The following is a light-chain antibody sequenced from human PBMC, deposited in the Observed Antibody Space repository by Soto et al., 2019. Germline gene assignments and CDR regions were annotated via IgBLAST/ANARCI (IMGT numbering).Light chain of an antibody. CDR1: QDITNY. V-gene: IGKV1-33*01. J-gene: IGKJ5*01. CDR2: DAS. Sequence: DIQMTQSPSPLSASVGDRVTITCQASQDITNYLNWYQQKPGRAPRLLLYDASSLETGVPSRFSGSGSGTDFTLTISSLQPEDVATYYCQHYDHLPITFGQGTRLEIK. CDR3: QHYDHLPIT.